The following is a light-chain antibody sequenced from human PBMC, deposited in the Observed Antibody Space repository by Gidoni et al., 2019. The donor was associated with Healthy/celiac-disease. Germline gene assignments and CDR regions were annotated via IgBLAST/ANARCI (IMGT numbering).Light chain of an antibody. V-gene: IGKV1-5*01. J-gene: IGKJ1*01. CDR1: QSIRSW. CDR2: DAS. CDR3: QQYNSYPWT. Sequence: IHLTQSPSTLSASVGDRVTITCRASQSIRSWLAWYQQKPGKAPKLLIYDASSLESGVPSRFSGSGSGTEFTLTISSLQPDDFATYYCQQYNSYPWTCGQGTKVEIK.